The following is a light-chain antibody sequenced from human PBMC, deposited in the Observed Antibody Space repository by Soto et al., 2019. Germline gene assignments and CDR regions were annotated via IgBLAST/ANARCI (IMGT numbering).Light chain of an antibody. CDR1: SSDVGGYNY. J-gene: IGLJ1*01. Sequence: QSALTQPASVSGSPGQSITISCTGTSSDVGGYNYVSWYQQHPGKAPKLMIYEVSNRPSGVSNRFSGSKSGNTASLTISGLQAEDEADYYCSSYTSSSTIVFGTGTKLTGL. CDR2: EVS. V-gene: IGLV2-14*01. CDR3: SSYTSSSTIV.